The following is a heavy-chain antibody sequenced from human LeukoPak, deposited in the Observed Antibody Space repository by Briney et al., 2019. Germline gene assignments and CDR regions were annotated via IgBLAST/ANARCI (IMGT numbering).Heavy chain of an antibody. CDR2: IYYSGSA. Sequence: SDTLSLTCAVSGYSISSSNWWGWFRQPPGKGLEWIGYIYYSGSAYYNTSLNSRVTMSVDTSKNQFSLKLSSVTAVDTAVYYCARNQAVAGNYGAMDIWGQGTMVTVSS. J-gene: IGHJ3*02. CDR1: GYSISSSNW. D-gene: IGHD6-19*01. CDR3: ARNQAVAGNYGAMDI. V-gene: IGHV4-28*01.